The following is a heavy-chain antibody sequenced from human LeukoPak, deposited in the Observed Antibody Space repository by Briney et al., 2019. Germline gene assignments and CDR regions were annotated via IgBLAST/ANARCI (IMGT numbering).Heavy chain of an antibody. V-gene: IGHV3-11*01. D-gene: IGHD3-3*01. CDR2: ISSSGTI. CDR1: GFTFTDYY. Sequence: KTGGSLRLSCAASGFTFTDYYMTWIRQAPGKGLEWVSYISSSGTIYYADSVKGRFTISRDNAKNSLYLQMNSLRAEDTAIYYCARDERLLSFLKWGQGTLVTVSS. J-gene: IGHJ4*02. CDR3: ARDERLLSFLK.